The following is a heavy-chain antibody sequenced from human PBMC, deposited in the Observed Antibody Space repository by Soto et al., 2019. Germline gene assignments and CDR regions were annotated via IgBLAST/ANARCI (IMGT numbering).Heavy chain of an antibody. CDR1: GDSISNLDYF. J-gene: IGHJ5*01. CDR2: IFKSATT. CDR3: ARGRYCLTGRCFPNWFDS. Sequence: SETLSLTCSVSGDSISNLDYFWAWIRQPPGQALEYIGYIFKSATTYYNPSFESRVAISVDTSKSQFSLNVTSVTAADTAVYFCARGRYCLTGRCFPNWFDSWGQGALVTVSS. V-gene: IGHV4-30-4*01. D-gene: IGHD7-27*01.